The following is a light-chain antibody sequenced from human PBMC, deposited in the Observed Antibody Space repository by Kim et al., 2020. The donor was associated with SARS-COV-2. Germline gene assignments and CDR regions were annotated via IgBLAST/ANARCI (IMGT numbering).Light chain of an antibody. CDR1: QSVSSN. CDR3: QQYINWLRT. J-gene: IGKJ1*01. V-gene: IGKV3D-15*01. CDR2: GAS. Sequence: EIVMTQSPATLSVSPGERATLSCRASQSVSSNLAWYQQKPGQAPRLLIYGASTRATGIPARFSGSGSGTEFTLNISSLQSEDFAVYYCQQYINWLRTFGLGTKVDIK.